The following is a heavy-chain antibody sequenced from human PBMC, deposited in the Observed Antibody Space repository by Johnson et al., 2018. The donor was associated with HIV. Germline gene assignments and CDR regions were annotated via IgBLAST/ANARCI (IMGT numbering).Heavy chain of an antibody. CDR2: INWNGGST. V-gene: IGHV3-20*04. CDR3: ARAFGSGGYSSSWYLGLGCCDI. J-gene: IGHJ3*02. CDR1: GFTVSSNY. Sequence: EVQLLESGGGLVQPGGSLRLSCAASGFTVSSNYMSWVRQAPGKGLEWVSGINWNGGSTHYADSVKGRFTISRDNAKNSLYLQMNSLRADDTALYYCARAFGSGGYSSSWYLGLGCCDIWGQGTMVTVSS. D-gene: IGHD6-13*01.